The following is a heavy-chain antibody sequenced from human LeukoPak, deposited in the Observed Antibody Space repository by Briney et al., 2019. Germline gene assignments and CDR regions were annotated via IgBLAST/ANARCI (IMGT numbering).Heavy chain of an antibody. CDR2: IYYSGST. CDR3: ARRKRAGLGAFDI. D-gene: IGHD3/OR15-3a*01. V-gene: IGHV4-59*08. Sequence: PSETLSLTCTVSGGSISSYYWSWIRQPPGKGLEWIGYIYYSGSTNYNPSLKSRVTISVDTSKNQFSLKLSSVTAADTAVYYCARRKRAGLGAFDIWGQGTMVTVSS. J-gene: IGHJ3*02. CDR1: GGSISSYY.